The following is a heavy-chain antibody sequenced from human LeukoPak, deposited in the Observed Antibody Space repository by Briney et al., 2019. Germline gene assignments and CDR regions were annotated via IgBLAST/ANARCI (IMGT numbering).Heavy chain of an antibody. D-gene: IGHD3-22*01. J-gene: IGHJ4*02. CDR1: ALTYSGSA. CDR2: IISQANSYAT. CDR3: TRAGDRSGYYYHGDY. Sequence: GGSLRICSEASALTYSGSALHWFRQASGQGREWVGRIISQANSYATSYTASVKRMFTVSRDYSKNTANQQMNRMNTEDAKVYYCTRAGDRSGYYYHGDYWGQGTMVTVSS. V-gene: IGHV3-73*01.